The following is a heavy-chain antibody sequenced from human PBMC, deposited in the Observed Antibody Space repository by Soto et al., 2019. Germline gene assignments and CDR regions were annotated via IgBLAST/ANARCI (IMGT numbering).Heavy chain of an antibody. J-gene: IGHJ4*02. D-gene: IGHD2-15*01. CDR3: ARDRGYCNADSCYTVLDY. Sequence: EVQLVESGGGLVQPGGSLRLSCAASGFTFSGYYMDWVRQAPGKGLEWVANIKSDGSEKYYGDSAKGRFTISRDNTKNSRYLQMNSLRAEDTAVYYCARDRGYCNADSCYTVLDYWGQGSLVTVSS. V-gene: IGHV3-7*01. CDR1: GFTFSGYY. CDR2: IKSDGSEK.